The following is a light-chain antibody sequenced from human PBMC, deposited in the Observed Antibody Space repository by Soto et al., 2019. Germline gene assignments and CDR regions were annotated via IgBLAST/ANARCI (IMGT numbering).Light chain of an antibody. CDR2: DAS. CDR1: QYINTR. Sequence: EIVLTQSPATLSSFPGDRVTLSCRASQYINTRLAWYQQKPGQAPRLLIYDASNRATGIPARFSGSGSGTDFTLTISSLEPEDFAVYYCQQRSNWPPTFGQGTKVDIK. J-gene: IGKJ1*01. CDR3: QQRSNWPPT. V-gene: IGKV3-11*01.